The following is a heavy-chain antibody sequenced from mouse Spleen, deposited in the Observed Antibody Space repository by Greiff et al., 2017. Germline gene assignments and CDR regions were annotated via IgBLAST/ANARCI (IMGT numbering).Heavy chain of an antibody. J-gene: IGHJ3*01. Sequence: VQLQQSGAELVRPGASVKLSCTASGFNIKDDYMHWVKQRPEQGLEWIGWIDPENGDTEYASKFQGKATITADTSSNTAYLQLSSLTSEDTAVYYCTNYRGFAYWGQGTLVTVSA. CDR1: GFNIKDDY. CDR2: IDPENGDT. V-gene: IGHV14-4*01. CDR3: TNYRGFAY. D-gene: IGHD2-14*01.